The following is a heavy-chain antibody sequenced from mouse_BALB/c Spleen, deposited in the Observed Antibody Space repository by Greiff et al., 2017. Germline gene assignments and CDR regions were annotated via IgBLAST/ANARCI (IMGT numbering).Heavy chain of an antibody. CDR3: ARDSIYDGYYLAWFAY. D-gene: IGHD2-3*01. V-gene: IGHV7-3*02. CDR1: GFTFTDYY. CDR2: IRNKANGYTT. J-gene: IGHJ3*01. Sequence: EVMLVESGGGLVQPGGSLRLSCATSGFTFTDYYMSWVRQPPGKALEWLGFIRNKANGYTTEYSASVKGRFTISRDNSQSILYLQMNTLRAEDSATYYCARDSIYDGYYLAWFAYWGQGTLVTVSA.